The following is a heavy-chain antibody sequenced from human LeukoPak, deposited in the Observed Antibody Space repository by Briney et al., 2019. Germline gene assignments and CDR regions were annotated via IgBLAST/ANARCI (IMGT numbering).Heavy chain of an antibody. CDR2: ISGSGGST. V-gene: IGHV3-23*01. Sequence: GGSLRLSCAASGFTFSSYAMSWVRQAPGKGLEWVSAISGSGGSTYYADSVKGRFTISRDNNKNTLYLQMNSLRAEDTAVYYCAKAYYYDSSGSPGDYWGQGTLVTVSS. CDR3: AKAYYYDSSGSPGDY. D-gene: IGHD3-22*01. J-gene: IGHJ4*02. CDR1: GFTFSSYA.